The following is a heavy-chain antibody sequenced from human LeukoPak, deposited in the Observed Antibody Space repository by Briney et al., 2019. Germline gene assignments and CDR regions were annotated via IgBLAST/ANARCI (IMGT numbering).Heavy chain of an antibody. J-gene: IGHJ5*02. CDR2: IYTSGST. CDR1: GGSFNSYY. V-gene: IGHV4-4*07. Sequence: SETLSLTCGVYGGSFNSYYWSWIRQPAGKGLEWIGRIYTSGSTNYNPSLKSRVTMSVDTSKNQFSLKLSSVTAADTAVYYCAGDMVRGTVWFDPWGQGTLVTVSS. D-gene: IGHD3-10*01. CDR3: AGDMVRGTVWFDP.